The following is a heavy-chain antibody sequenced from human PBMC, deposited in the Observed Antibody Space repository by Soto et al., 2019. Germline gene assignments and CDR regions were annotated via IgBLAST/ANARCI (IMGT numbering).Heavy chain of an antibody. CDR2: ISGSGGST. D-gene: IGHD6-13*01. J-gene: IGHJ4*02. Sequence: SLRLSCAASGFTFSSYAMSWVRQAPGKGLEWVSAISGSGGSTYYADSVKGRFTISRDNSKNTLYLQMNSLRAEDTAVYYCAKSSYSSSWYGEYYFDYWGQGTLVTVSS. V-gene: IGHV3-23*01. CDR1: GFTFSSYA. CDR3: AKSSYSSSWYGEYYFDY.